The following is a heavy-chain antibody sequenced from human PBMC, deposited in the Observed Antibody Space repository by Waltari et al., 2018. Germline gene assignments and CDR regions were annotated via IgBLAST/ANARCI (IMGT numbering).Heavy chain of an antibody. CDR3: ARGPFSYSSGTQSH. D-gene: IGHD1-7*01. J-gene: IGHJ4*02. CDR1: GFTVDTFG. V-gene: IGHV3-74*01. Sequence: EVRLVECGGGSVQPGESLRLSGVVAGFTVDTFGMHWVRQVPGKGLLWVSRINPDGTDTTYADSVKGRFTMSRDNSRNTLYLEMTGLRVDDSAVYYCARGPFSYSSGTQSHWGRGALVTVSS. CDR2: INPDGTDT.